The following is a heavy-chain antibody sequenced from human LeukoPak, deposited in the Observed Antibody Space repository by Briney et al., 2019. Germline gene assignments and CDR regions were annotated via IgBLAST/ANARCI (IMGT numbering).Heavy chain of an antibody. CDR1: GYIFTGYW. V-gene: IGHV5-51*01. Sequence: GESLKISCKSYGYIFTGYWIGWVRQMPGKGLEWMAIIYPGDSDTRYSPSFRGQVTISADKSITPAYLQWSSLKASDTAMYYCARLHPFTTGWYIGADYWGQGTLVSVSS. CDR3: ARLHPFTTGWYIGADY. CDR2: IYPGDSDT. J-gene: IGHJ4*02. D-gene: IGHD6-19*01.